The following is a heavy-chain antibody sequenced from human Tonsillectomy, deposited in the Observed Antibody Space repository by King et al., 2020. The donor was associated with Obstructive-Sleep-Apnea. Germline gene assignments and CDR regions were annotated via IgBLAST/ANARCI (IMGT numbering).Heavy chain of an antibody. CDR1: GGSISSYY. D-gene: IGHD6-13*01. V-gene: IGHV4-59*08. Sequence: QLQESGPGLVKPSETLSLTCTVSGGSISSYYWSWIRQPPGKGLEWIGYIYYSGSTNYNPSLKSQVTISVDTSKNQFSLKLSSVTAADTAVYYCATRIAGGLDAFDIWGQGTMVTVSS. J-gene: IGHJ3*02. CDR2: IYYSGST. CDR3: ATRIAGGLDAFDI.